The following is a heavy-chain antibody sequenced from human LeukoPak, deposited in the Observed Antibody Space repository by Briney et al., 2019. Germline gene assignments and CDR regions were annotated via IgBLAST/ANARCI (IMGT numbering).Heavy chain of an antibody. J-gene: IGHJ6*02. Sequence: SETLSLTCTVSGGSISSYYWSWIRQPPGKGLEWIGYIHYSGSTNYNPSLKSRVTISVDTSKNQFSLKLSSVTAADTAVYYCARDNWNYGSSMDVWGQGTTVTVS. CDR3: ARDNWNYGSSMDV. V-gene: IGHV4-59*01. D-gene: IGHD1-7*01. CDR2: IHYSGST. CDR1: GGSISSYY.